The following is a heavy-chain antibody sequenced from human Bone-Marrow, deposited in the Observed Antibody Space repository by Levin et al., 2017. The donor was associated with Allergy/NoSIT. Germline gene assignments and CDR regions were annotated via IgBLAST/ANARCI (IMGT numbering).Heavy chain of an antibody. CDR3: ARDGTSGIAVAGTSNFQH. CDR2: ISAYDGNT. Sequence: ASVKVSCKASGYTFTSYGISWVRQAPGQGLEWMGWISAYDGNTNYAQKLQGRVTMTTDTSTSTAYMELRSLRSDDTAVYYCARDGTSGIAVAGTSNFQHWGQGTLVTVSS. J-gene: IGHJ1*01. V-gene: IGHV1-18*01. CDR1: GYTFTSYG. D-gene: IGHD6-19*01.